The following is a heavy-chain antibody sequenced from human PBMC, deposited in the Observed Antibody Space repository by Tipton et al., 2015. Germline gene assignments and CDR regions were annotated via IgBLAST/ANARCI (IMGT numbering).Heavy chain of an antibody. V-gene: IGHV4-34*01. J-gene: IGHJ2*01. CDR2: INHSGGT. CDR3: ARVRFLQYLEHWHFDL. CDR1: GGSFDGGPFGDDF. D-gene: IGHD3-3*01. Sequence: TLSLTCAVYGGSFDGGPFGDDFWSWIRQPPGKGPEWIGEINHSGGTNYSPSLKSRVAISIDTSKNQFSLKLTSVTAADTALYYCARVRFLQYLEHWHFDLWGRGTLVTVSS.